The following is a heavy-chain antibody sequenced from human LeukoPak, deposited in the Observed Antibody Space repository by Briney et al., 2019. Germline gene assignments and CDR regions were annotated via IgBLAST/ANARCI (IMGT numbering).Heavy chain of an antibody. CDR2: IIPILGIA. Sequence: SVKVSCKASGGTFSSYAISWVRQAPGQGLEWMGRIIPILGIANYAQKFQGRVTITADKSTSTAYMELSSLRSEDTAVYYCARDGGWELGLNYWGQGTLVNVSS. CDR3: ARDGGWELGLNY. D-gene: IGHD1-26*01. CDR1: GGTFSSYA. V-gene: IGHV1-69*04. J-gene: IGHJ4*02.